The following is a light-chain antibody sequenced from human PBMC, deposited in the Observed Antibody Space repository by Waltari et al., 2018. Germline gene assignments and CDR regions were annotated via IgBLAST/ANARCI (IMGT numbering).Light chain of an antibody. V-gene: IGKV3-20*01. CDR3: QQFGNSVVT. CDR1: HSVSSSY. Sequence: EAVLTQAPGTLSVSPGERVPLACRSSHSVSSSYLAWYQQKPGQAPRLLISATSTRATGIPDRFSGSGSGTDFTLTISRLEPEDFAVYYCQQFGNSVVTFGGGAKVEIK. CDR2: ATS. J-gene: IGKJ4*01.